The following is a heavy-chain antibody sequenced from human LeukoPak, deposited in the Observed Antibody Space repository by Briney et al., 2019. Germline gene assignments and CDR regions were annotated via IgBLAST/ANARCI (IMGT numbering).Heavy chain of an antibody. CDR3: ARDLFVVVPAARGTD. Sequence: PQASVKVSCKASGGTFSNYAISWVRQAPGQGLEWMGGIIPIFGTANYAQKFRGRVTITADKSTRTAYMELSSLRSEDTAVYYCARDLFVVVPAARGTDWGQGTLVTVSS. CDR1: GGTFSNYA. V-gene: IGHV1-69*06. J-gene: IGHJ4*02. CDR2: IIPIFGTA. D-gene: IGHD2-2*01.